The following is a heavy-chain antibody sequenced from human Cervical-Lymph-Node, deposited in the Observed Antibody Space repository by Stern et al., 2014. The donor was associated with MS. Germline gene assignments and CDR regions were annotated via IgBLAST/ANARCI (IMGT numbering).Heavy chain of an antibody. V-gene: IGHV2-70*15. J-gene: IGHJ2*01. CDR2: IDWENDK. Sequence: QVTLRESGPALVKPTQTVTLTCTFSGFSLGTSGASVSWIRQPPGKALEWLARIDWENDKYYSTSLQTSLTISKDTSIDQVVLTMTNMSPMDTATYYCARDSWNVVYFDLWGRGTLVTVSS. CDR3: ARDSWNVVYFDL. CDR1: GFSLGTSGAS. D-gene: IGHD1-1*01.